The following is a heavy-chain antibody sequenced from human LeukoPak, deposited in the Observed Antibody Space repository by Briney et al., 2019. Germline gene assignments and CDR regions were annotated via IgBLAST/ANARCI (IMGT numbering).Heavy chain of an antibody. Sequence: SETLSLTCTVSGGSLTNYYWTWIRQPPGKGLEWIGYIFFTGSDNSNYNPSLRSRVTISIDTSKNQFSLELRSVTAADTAVYYCASLGYGSSGWYAGYWGQGTLVTVSS. D-gene: IGHD6-19*01. V-gene: IGHV4-59*01. CDR2: IFFTGSDNS. CDR3: ASLGYGSSGWYAGY. CDR1: GGSLTNYY. J-gene: IGHJ4*02.